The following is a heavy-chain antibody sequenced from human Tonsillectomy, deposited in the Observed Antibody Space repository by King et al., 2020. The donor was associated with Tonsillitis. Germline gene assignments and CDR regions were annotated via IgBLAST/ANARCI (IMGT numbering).Heavy chain of an antibody. V-gene: IGHV3-64D*06. J-gene: IGHJ6*03. CDR3: VRDSNWYYMDV. CDR2: ISDNGGST. CDR1: GLTFSSYA. Sequence: VQLVESGGGLVQPGGSPRLSCSASGLTFSSYAMHWVRLAPGKGLQSVSAISDNGGSTNYADSVKGRFTISRDNSKNTLYLQMSSLRAEDTAVYYCVRDSNWYYMDVWGRGTTVTVSS.